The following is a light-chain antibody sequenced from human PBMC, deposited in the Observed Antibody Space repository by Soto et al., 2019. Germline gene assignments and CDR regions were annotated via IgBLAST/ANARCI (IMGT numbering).Light chain of an antibody. CDR2: GAS. J-gene: IGKJ1*01. V-gene: IGKV3-15*01. Sequence: EIVMTQSPSTLSVCPGERVTLSCRASQSVSSNLAWYQQKPGQAPRLLIYGASTRATGIPPRFSGSGSGTEFTLTISSLQPDDFATYYCQQYDSFSVTFGQGTKVDIK. CDR3: QQYDSFSVT. CDR1: QSVSSN.